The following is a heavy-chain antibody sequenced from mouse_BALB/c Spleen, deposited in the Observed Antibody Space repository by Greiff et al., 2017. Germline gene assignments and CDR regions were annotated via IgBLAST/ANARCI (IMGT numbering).Heavy chain of an antibody. CDR2: IWGDGST. CDR1: GFSLTGYG. J-gene: IGHJ2*01. V-gene: IGHV2-6-7*01. CDR3: ARDLYYGRSYVFDY. D-gene: IGHD1-1*01. Sequence: VQLQQSGPGLVAPSQSLSITRTVSGFSLTGYGVNWVRQPPGKGLEWLGMIWGDGSTDYNSALKSRLSISKDNSKSQVFLKMNSLQTDDTARYYCARDLYYGRSYVFDYWGQGTTLTVSS.